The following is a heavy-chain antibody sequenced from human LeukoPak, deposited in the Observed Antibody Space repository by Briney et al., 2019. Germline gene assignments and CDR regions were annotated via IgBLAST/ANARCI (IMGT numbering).Heavy chain of an antibody. CDR1: GYTFNTYG. D-gene: IGHD3-22*01. V-gene: IGHV1-18*01. J-gene: IGHJ4*02. CDR3: ARGPHERSGYPDD. Sequence: ASVKVSCKPSGYTFNTYGITWVRQAPGQGLEWMGWISPYNGNTNYAQKFQGRVTLTTNTSTSTAYMELRSLRSDDTAVYYCARGPHERSGYPDDWGQGTLVTVSS. CDR2: ISPYNGNT.